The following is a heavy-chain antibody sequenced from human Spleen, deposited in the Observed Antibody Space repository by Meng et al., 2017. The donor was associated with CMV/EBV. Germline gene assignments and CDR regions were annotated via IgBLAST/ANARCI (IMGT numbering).Heavy chain of an antibody. Sequence: GGSLRLSCAASGFTFSSYGMHWVRQAPGKGLECVAVISYDGNNKDYADSVRGRFTISRDNSKNTLHLQMNSLRVEDTALYYCVRGGGSSWGQGTLVTVSS. V-gene: IGHV3-30*19. CDR3: VRGGGSS. CDR1: GFTFSSYG. J-gene: IGHJ4*02. CDR2: ISYDGNNK.